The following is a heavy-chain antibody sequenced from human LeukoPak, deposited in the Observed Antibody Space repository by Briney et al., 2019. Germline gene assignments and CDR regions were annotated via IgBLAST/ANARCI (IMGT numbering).Heavy chain of an antibody. D-gene: IGHD1-1*01. CDR1: GGSISSYY. J-gene: IGHJ6*03. CDR2: IYTSGST. CDR3: ARLQRGTSTYYYYYMDV. V-gene: IGHV4-4*09. Sequence: PSETLSLTCTVSGGSISSYYWSWIRQPPGKGLEWIGYIYTSGSTNYNPSLKSRVTISVDTSKSQFSLKLSSVTAADTAVYYCARLQRGTSTYYYYYMDVRGKGTTVTVSS.